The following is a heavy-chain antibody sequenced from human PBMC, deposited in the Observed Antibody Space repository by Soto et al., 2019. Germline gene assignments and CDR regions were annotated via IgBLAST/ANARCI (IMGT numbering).Heavy chain of an antibody. CDR2: VKSQIDGGTT. CDR1: GFTFTDAW. V-gene: IGHV3-15*01. J-gene: IGHJ5*01. Sequence: EVQLVESGGGSVNPGGSVRLSCAASGFTFTDAWMNWVRQVPGEGLEWVGHVKSQIDGGTTDSAAALDGRVTISRDDSKYMVYLQMNRLRTDDTAVYYCATGSARFDFWGQGTLVTVSS. D-gene: IGHD6-6*01. CDR3: ATGSARFDF.